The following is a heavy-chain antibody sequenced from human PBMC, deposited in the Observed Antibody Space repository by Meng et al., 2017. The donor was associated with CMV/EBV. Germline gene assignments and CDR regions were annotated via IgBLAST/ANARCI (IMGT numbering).Heavy chain of an antibody. D-gene: IGHD1-26*01. CDR2: INHSGST. CDR3: ARGVGGWFDP. Sequence: QLQLQQWGAGLLKPSETLSLTCAVYGGSFSGYYWSWIRQPPGKGLEWIGEINHSGSTNYNPSLKSRVTISVDTSKNQFSLKLSSVTAADTAVYYCARGVGGWFDPWGQGTLVTV. J-gene: IGHJ5*02. V-gene: IGHV4-34*01. CDR1: GGSFSGYY.